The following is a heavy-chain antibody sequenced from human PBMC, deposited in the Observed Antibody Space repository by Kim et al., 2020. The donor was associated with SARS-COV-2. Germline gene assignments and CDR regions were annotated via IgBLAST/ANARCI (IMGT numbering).Heavy chain of an antibody. CDR1: GFTVRSNY. CDR2: IFVGGTT. V-gene: IGHV3-53*01. Sequence: GGSLRLSCAASGFTVRSNYMTWVRQAPGKGLEWVSVIFVGGTTYYADSVKGRFTISGDHSANTVYLQMTSLRAEDTAVYYCARDHYYGSESDWGQGTLVTVSS. CDR3: ARDHYYGSESD. D-gene: IGHD3-10*01. J-gene: IGHJ4*02.